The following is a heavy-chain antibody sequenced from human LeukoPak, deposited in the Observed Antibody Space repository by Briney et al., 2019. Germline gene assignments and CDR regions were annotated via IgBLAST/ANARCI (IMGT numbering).Heavy chain of an antibody. CDR2: ISSSSSYI. J-gene: IGHJ4*02. CDR3: ATDGGPAYSSSWYLY. CDR1: GFTFSSYS. D-gene: IGHD6-13*01. V-gene: IGHV3-21*01. Sequence: GGSLRHSCAASGFTFSSYSMNWVRQAPGKGLEWVSSISSSSSYIYYADSVKGRFTISRDNAKNSLYLQMNSLRAEDTAVYYCATDGGPAYSSSWYLYWGQGSLVTVSS.